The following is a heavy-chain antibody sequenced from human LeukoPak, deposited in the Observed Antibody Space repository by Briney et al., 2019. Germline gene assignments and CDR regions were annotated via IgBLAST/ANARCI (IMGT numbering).Heavy chain of an antibody. Sequence: KPSETLSLTCTVSGGSITSYYWSWIRQPAGKGLEWIGRIYSSGSTNYNPSLKSRVSISLDKAKNQVSLKLSSVTAADTAVYYCARENTYYYGSGGYYWYFDLWGRGTLVTVSS. V-gene: IGHV4-4*07. D-gene: IGHD3-22*01. CDR1: GGSITSYY. J-gene: IGHJ2*01. CDR3: ARENTYYYGSGGYYWYFDL. CDR2: IYSSGST.